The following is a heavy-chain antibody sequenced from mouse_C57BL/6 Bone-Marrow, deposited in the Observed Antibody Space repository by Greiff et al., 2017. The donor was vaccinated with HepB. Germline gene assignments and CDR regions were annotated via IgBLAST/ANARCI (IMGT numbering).Heavy chain of an antibody. V-gene: IGHV5-4*01. J-gene: IGHJ1*03. Sequence: EVQLVESGGGLVKPGGSLKLSCAASGFTFSSYAMSWVRQTPEKRLEWVATISDGGSYTYYPDNVKGRFTISRDNAKNNLYLQMSHLKSEDTAMYYCARAYYRYFDVWGTGTTVTVSS. CDR1: GFTFSSYA. CDR2: ISDGGSYT. D-gene: IGHD2-12*01. CDR3: ARAYYRYFDV.